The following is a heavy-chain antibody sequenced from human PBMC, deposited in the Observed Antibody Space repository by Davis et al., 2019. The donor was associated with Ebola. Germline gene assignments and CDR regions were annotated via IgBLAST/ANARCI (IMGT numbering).Heavy chain of an antibody. CDR1: GHTFASYD. V-gene: IGHV1-8*01. Sequence: AASVKVSCKASGHTFASYDINWVRQATGQGLEWMGWMNPNSGNTGYAQKFQGRITMTRNISITTAYMELNSLRSEDTAVYYCARRVGARSGFDYWGQGTLVTVSS. D-gene: IGHD1-26*01. J-gene: IGHJ4*02. CDR3: ARRVGARSGFDY. CDR2: MNPNSGNT.